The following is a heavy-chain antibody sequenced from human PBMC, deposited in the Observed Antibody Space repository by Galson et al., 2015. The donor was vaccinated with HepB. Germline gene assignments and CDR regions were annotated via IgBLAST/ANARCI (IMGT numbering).Heavy chain of an antibody. J-gene: IGHJ4*02. V-gene: IGHV3-48*04. Sequence: SLRLSCAASGFTFRSYSMNWVRQAPGKGLEWVSYISSSSSTIYYADSVKGRFTISRDNAKNSLYLQMNSLRAEDTAVYYCAREGYYYDSSGYFDYWGQGTLVTVS. CDR3: AREGYYYDSSGYFDY. CDR1: GFTFRSYS. CDR2: ISSSSSTI. D-gene: IGHD3-22*01.